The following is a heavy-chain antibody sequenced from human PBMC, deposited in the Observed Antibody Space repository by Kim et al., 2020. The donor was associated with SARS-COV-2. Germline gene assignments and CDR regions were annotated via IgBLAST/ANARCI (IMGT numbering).Heavy chain of an antibody. CDR2: ISYDGSNK. Sequence: GGSLRLSCAASGFTFSSYAMHWVRQAPGKGLEWVAVISYDGSNKYYADSVKGRFTISRDNSKNTLYLQMNSLRAEDTAVYYCASERNCGGDCFAFDYCGQGTLVTVSS. J-gene: IGHJ4*02. CDR1: GFTFSSYA. D-gene: IGHD2-21*02. CDR3: ASERNCGGDCFAFDY. V-gene: IGHV3-30*04.